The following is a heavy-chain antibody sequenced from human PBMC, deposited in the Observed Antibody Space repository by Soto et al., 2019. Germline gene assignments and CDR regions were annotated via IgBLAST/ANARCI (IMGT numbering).Heavy chain of an antibody. CDR2: ISAYNGNT. V-gene: IGHV1-18*01. J-gene: IGHJ4*02. CDR1: GYTFTSYG. Sequence: ASVKVSCKAAGYTFTSYGISWVRQAPGQGLEWMGWISAYNGNTNYAQKLQGRVTMTTDTSTSTAYMELRSLRSDDTAVYYCASYCYGYRRPKFGYRGQGTLVTVSS. D-gene: IGHD5-18*01. CDR3: ASYCYGYRRPKFGY.